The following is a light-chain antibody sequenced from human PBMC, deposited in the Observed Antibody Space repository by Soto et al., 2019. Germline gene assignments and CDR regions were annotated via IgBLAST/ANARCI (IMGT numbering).Light chain of an antibody. CDR3: LLYYGGAYV. CDR1: TGAVTSGNY. J-gene: IGLJ1*01. V-gene: IGLV7-43*01. Sequence: QAVVTQEPSLTVSPGGTVTLTCASSTGAVTSGNYPNWFQQKPEQAPRALIYSTSYKHSWTPARFSGSLLGDKAALTLSGVQPEDEAEYYCLLYYGGAYVFGTGTKVTVL. CDR2: STS.